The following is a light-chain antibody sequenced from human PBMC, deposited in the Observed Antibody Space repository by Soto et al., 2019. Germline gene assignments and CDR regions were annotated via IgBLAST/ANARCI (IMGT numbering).Light chain of an antibody. J-gene: IGLJ1*01. CDR1: SSDVGGYNF. V-gene: IGLV2-14*01. CDR3: SSYVSTSGLV. Sequence: QSALTQPASVSGSPGQSITISCTGTSSDVGGYNFVSWFQQHPGKVPKLIIYDVYDRPSGVSNRFSGSKSGNTASLTISGLQAEDEAEYYCSSYVSTSGLVFGTGTKLTVL. CDR2: DVY.